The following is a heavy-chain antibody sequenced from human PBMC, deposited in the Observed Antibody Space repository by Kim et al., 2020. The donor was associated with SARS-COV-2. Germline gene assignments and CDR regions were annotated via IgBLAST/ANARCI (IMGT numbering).Heavy chain of an antibody. CDR2: ISYDGSNK. CDR1: GFTFSSYG. D-gene: IGHD6-6*01. V-gene: IGHV3-30*18. CDR3: AKDNAYSSSSAMDY. J-gene: IGHJ4*02. Sequence: GGSLRLSCAASGFTFSSYGMHWVRQAPGKGLEWVAVISYDGSNKYYADSVKGRFTISRDNSKNTLYLQMNSLRAEDTAVYYCAKDNAYSSSSAMDYWGQG.